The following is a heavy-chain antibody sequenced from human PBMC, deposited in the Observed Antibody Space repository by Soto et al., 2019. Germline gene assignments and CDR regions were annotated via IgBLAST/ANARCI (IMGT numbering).Heavy chain of an antibody. J-gene: IGHJ4*02. V-gene: IGHV4-31*03. Sequence: PSETLSLTCTVSGGSISSGGYYWSWIRQHPGKGLEWIGYIYHSGSTYYNPSLKSRVIISVDTSRNQFSLKLSSVTAADMAVYFCVKSRLEQSFFDTGGQEALVTISS. CDR3: VKSRLEQSFFDT. CDR1: GGSISSGGYY. CDR2: IYHSGST. D-gene: IGHD3-9*01.